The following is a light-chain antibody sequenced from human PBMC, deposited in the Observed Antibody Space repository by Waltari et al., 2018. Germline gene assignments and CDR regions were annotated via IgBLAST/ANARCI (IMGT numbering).Light chain of an antibody. CDR2: GKE. Sequence: SSGLTQDPAVSVALGQTIRITCRGDGLRTSYASWFQVKTGQAPVLVMFGKEKRPSGVPDRISGESSETTSSLSITGAQAEDEADYYCSSRNGRASQVVFAGGTKVTVL. V-gene: IGLV3-19*01. CDR1: GLRTSY. J-gene: IGLJ2*01. CDR3: SSRNGRASQVV.